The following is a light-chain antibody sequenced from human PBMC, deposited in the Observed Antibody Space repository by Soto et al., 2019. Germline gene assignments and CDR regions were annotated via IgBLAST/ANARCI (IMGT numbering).Light chain of an antibody. CDR3: QQSYSTPIT. J-gene: IGKJ5*01. CDR2: AAS. V-gene: IGKV1-39*01. Sequence: DIQMTQSPSSLSASVGDSVTITCRASQTISNYLNWYQQQPGKAPKXLIYAASSLQSGVPSRFSGSGSGTDLTITISSLQPEDFATYYCQQSYSTPITFGQGTRLEIK. CDR1: QTISNY.